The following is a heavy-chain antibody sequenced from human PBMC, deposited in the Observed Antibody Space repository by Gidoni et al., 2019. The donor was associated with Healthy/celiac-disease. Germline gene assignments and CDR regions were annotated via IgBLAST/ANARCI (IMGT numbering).Heavy chain of an antibody. J-gene: IGHJ2*01. CDR3: ARVNYDSSGYYSPYWYFDL. V-gene: IGHV3-72*01. CDR2: TRNKANSYTT. Sequence: VQLVESGGGLVQPGGSLRLSCAASGCTFRDPYMDCVRQAPGKGLEWVGRTRNKANSYTTEYAASVKGRFTISRDDSKNSLYLQMNSLKTEDTAVYYCARVNYDSSGYYSPYWYFDLWGRGTLVTVSS. CDR1: GCTFRDPY. D-gene: IGHD3-22*01.